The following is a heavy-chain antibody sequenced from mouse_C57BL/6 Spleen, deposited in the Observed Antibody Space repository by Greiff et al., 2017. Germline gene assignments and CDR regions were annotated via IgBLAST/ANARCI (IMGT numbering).Heavy chain of an antibody. Sequence: EVQLQQSGPELVKPGASVKISCKASGYTFNDYYMNWVKQSHGKSLEWIGEINPNNGGPSYNQKFKGKATLTVNQSSSTAYMALRSLTSEASADYYGARSHDYDDDYAMDYWGQGTSVTVSS. V-gene: IGHV1-26*01. CDR2: INPNNGGP. CDR1: GYTFNDYY. D-gene: IGHD2-4*01. J-gene: IGHJ4*01. CDR3: ARSHDYDDDYAMDY.